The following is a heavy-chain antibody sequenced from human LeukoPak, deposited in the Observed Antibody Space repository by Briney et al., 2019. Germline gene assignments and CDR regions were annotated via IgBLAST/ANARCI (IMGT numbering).Heavy chain of an antibody. V-gene: IGHV4-59*01. D-gene: IGHD4-17*01. CDR3: ARGGDYGDLRYFDY. CDR2: IYYRGST. J-gene: IGHJ4*02. Sequence: PSETLSLTCTVSGGSINNYYWSWIRQPPGKGLEWIGYIYYRGSTNYNPSLKSRVTFSVDTSKNQFSLKLNSVTAADTAVYYCARGGDYGDLRYFDYWDQGTLVTVSS. CDR1: GGSINNYY.